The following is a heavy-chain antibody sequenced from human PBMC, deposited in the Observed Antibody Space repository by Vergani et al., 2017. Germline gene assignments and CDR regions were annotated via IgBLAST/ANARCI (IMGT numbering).Heavy chain of an antibody. Sequence: QVQLVQSGAEVKKPGASVKVSCKASGYTFTSYYMHWLRQAPGQGLEWMGIINPSGGSTSYAQKFQGRVTMTRDTSTSTVYMELSSLRSEDTAVYYCASPYYGSGSYYNVYGMDVWGQGTTVTVSS. CDR2: INPSGGST. CDR3: ASPYYGSGSYYNVYGMDV. V-gene: IGHV1-46*03. CDR1: GYTFTSYY. J-gene: IGHJ6*02. D-gene: IGHD3-10*01.